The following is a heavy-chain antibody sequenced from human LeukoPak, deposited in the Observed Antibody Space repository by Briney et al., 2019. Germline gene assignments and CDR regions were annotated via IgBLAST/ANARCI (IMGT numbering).Heavy chain of an antibody. D-gene: IGHD4-17*01. CDR2: ISGSGGST. CDR1: GLTFSSYA. J-gene: IGHJ4*02. Sequence: GGSLIPAFSASGLTFSSYAMGWVRQAPGRGLGWVSVISGSGGSTYYADSVKGRFTIPRDNSQNTLYLQMNSLRAEDTAVYYCATNHYGDYSIDYWGQGTLVTVSS. V-gene: IGHV3-23*01. CDR3: ATNHYGDYSIDY.